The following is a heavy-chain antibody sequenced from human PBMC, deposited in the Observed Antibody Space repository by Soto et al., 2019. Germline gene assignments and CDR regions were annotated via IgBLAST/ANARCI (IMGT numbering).Heavy chain of an antibody. J-gene: IGHJ4*02. CDR2: ISGSAGTT. CDR3: AKDAGYSGLRWYLGY. D-gene: IGHD6-13*01. Sequence: EVQLLESGGGLVQPGGSLRLSCAASGFTFSNYAMSWVRQAPVKGLECVSTISGSAGTTYYADSVKGRFTISRDNSKNTLYLQMNSLRAEDTAVYYCAKDAGYSGLRWYLGYWGQGTLVTVSS. CDR1: GFTFSNYA. V-gene: IGHV3-23*01.